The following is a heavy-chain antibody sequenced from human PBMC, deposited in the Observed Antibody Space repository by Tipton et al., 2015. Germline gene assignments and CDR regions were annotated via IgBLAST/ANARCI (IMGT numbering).Heavy chain of an antibody. Sequence: TLSLTCAVSGYSISRGYSWAWIRQPPGKGLGWIGSVDHSGDSYSNPSLKSRVTISLDTSKNQFSLKLTSVTAADTAVYYCACQDYDSLTRDYQTVDYWGQGSLVTVSS. J-gene: IGHJ4*02. V-gene: IGHV4-38-2*01. CDR2: VDHSGDS. CDR3: ACQDYDSLTRDYQTVDY. CDR1: GYSISRGYS. D-gene: IGHD3-9*01.